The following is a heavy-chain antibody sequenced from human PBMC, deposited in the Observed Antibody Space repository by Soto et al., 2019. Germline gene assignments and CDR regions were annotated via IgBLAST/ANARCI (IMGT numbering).Heavy chain of an antibody. CDR1: GFTFSRYA. D-gene: IGHD1-1*01. CDR2: ISGSGGTA. J-gene: IGHJ4*02. Sequence: EVQLLESGGGSVPPGGSLRLSCAASGFTFSRYAMHWVRRPPGKGLEWVSSISGSGGTAYYADSVKGRFSISRDSLVNTLYLQMNSLRAEDTAVYYCAKGRGQNWNFDYWGQGTLVTVSP. CDR3: AKGRGQNWNFDY. V-gene: IGHV3-23*01.